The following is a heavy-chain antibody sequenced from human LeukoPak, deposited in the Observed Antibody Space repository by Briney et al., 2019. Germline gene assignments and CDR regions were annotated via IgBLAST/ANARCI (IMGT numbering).Heavy chain of an antibody. Sequence: PGGSLRLSCAASGFTFSSYEMNWVRQAPGKGLEWVSYISSSGSTIYYADSVKGRFTISRDNAKNSLYLQMNSLRGEDTAVYFCARVSLIVVVPGILDYWGQGILVTVSS. CDR3: ARVSLIVVVPGILDY. CDR1: GFTFSSYE. CDR2: ISSSGSTI. J-gene: IGHJ4*02. V-gene: IGHV3-48*03. D-gene: IGHD2-21*02.